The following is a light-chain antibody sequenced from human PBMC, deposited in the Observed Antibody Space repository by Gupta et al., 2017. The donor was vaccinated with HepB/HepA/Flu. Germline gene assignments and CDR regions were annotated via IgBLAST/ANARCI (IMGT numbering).Light chain of an antibody. V-gene: IGKV3-15*01. CDR2: GAS. CDR1: QSIRNN. J-gene: IGKJ1*01. CDR3: QQYDNGPPWT. Sequence: EIVLTQSPGTLSMSPGERATLSCRASQSIRNNLAWYQQRPGQAPRLLIYGASTRSTGIPARFSGRGSGTEFTLSISSLQSEDFAIYYCQQYDNGPPWTFGPGTRVEVK.